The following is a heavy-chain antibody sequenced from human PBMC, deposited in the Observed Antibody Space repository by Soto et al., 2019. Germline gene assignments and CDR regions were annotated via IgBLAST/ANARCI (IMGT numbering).Heavy chain of an antibody. CDR3: ARLEGLATISYYFDF. Sequence: QLQLQESGPGLVKPSETLSLTCSVSDDSINSDKYYWGWIRQPPGKGLEWIGSIYYRGNAYYNPSLQTRVTISRDKSKSQFSLKLNCVPAADSAVYFCARLEGLATISYYFDFWGPGALVTVSS. D-gene: IGHD3-9*01. J-gene: IGHJ4*02. CDR1: DDSINSDKYY. V-gene: IGHV4-39*01. CDR2: IYYRGNA.